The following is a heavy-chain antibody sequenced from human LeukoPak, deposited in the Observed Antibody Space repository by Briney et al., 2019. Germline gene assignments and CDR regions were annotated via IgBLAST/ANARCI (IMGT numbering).Heavy chain of an antibody. V-gene: IGHV1-69*13. CDR2: IIPIFGTA. CDR1: GGTFSSYA. CDR3: ARGSTDTLDYYYYMDV. J-gene: IGHJ6*03. D-gene: IGHD1-1*01. Sequence: SVKVSCKASGGTFSSYAISWVRQAPGQGLEWMGGIIPIFGTANYAQKFQGRVTITADESTSTAYMELSSLRSEDTAVYYCARGSTDTLDYYYYMDVWGKGTTVTVSS.